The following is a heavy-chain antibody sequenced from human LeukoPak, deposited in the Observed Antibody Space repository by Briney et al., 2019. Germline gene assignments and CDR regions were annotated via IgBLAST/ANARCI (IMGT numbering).Heavy chain of an antibody. CDR1: GGSFSGYY. CDR3: AGRGDYYFDY. D-gene: IGHD2-21*02. Sequence: SETLSLTCAVYGGSFSGYYWSWIRQPPGKRLEWIGEINHSGSTNYNPSLKSRVTISVDTSKNQFSLKLSSVTAADTAVYYCAGRGDYYFDYWGQGTLVTVSS. CDR2: INHSGST. V-gene: IGHV4-34*01. J-gene: IGHJ4*02.